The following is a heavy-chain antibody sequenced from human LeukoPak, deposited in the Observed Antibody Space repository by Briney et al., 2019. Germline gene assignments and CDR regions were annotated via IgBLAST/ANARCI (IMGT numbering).Heavy chain of an antibody. CDR2: IYTSGST. CDR3: ARRGSSSWYRYFDY. D-gene: IGHD6-13*01. Sequence: SETLSLTCTVSGGSISSYYWSWIRQPAGKGLEWIGRIYTSGSTYYNPSLKSRVTISVDTSKNQFSLKLSSVTAADTAVYYCARRGSSSWYRYFDYWGQGTLVTVSS. V-gene: IGHV4-4*07. J-gene: IGHJ4*02. CDR1: GGSISSYY.